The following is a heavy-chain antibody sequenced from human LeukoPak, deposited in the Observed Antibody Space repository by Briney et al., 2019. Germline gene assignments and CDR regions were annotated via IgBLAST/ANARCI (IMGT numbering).Heavy chain of an antibody. CDR2: ISYDGSKK. D-gene: IGHD3-9*01. Sequence: PGVSLRLSCAASGFTFSSYAVHWVRQAPGKVLKCGAVISYDGSKKYYADSVKGRFTIARDNSKNTLYLQMNSLRAEDTAVYYCARDSLRYSEWQYYYNYGMDVWGQGTTVTVSS. V-gene: IGHV3-30*14. J-gene: IGHJ6*02. CDR3: ARDSLRYSEWQYYYNYGMDV. CDR1: GFTFSSYA.